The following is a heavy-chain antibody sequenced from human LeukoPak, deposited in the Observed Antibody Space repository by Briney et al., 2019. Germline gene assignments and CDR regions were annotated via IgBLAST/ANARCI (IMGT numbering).Heavy chain of an antibody. J-gene: IGHJ2*01. Sequence: PSETLSLTCIVSGAAMTSYHWNWIRQTPGKRLEWIGYIYHRANTNFITSYSSSLRSRVSMSVDMSKNHFSLKLSSVTAADTAVYYCARGFGWGSALYWYFDLWGRGTLVTVSS. CDR1: GAAMTSYH. V-gene: IGHV4-59*01. D-gene: IGHD7-27*01. CDR3: ARGFGWGSALYWYFDL. CDR2: IYHRANT.